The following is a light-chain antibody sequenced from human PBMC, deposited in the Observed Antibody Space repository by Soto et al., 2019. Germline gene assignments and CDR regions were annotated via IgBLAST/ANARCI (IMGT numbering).Light chain of an antibody. CDR3: QQSYSTLWT. J-gene: IGKJ1*01. CDR1: QSTSSY. V-gene: IGKV1-39*01. CDR2: AAS. Sequence: DIQMTQSPSSLSASVGDRVTITCRASQSTSSYLNWYQQQPGKAPKLLIYAASSLQSGVPSRSSSSGSGTDFTLPISSLQPEDFATYYCQQSYSTLWTFGQGTKVDIK.